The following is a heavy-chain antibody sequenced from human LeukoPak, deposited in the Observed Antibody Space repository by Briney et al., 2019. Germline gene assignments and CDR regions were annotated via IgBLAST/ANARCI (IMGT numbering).Heavy chain of an antibody. J-gene: IGHJ4*02. Sequence: PSETLSLTCTVSGGSVSSDYWSWIRQPPGKGLEWIGYIYYRGSTNYNPSLKSRVTISVDTSKNQFSLKLSSVTAADTAVYYCARLSGYSSGHYYSDYWGQGTLVTVSS. D-gene: IGHD3-22*01. CDR3: ARLSGYSSGHYYSDY. CDR1: GGSVSSDY. CDR2: IYYRGST. V-gene: IGHV4-59*02.